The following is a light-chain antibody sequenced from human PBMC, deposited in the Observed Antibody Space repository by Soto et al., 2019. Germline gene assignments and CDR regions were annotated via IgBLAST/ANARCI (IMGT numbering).Light chain of an antibody. V-gene: IGKV3-20*01. Sequence: EIVLTQSPGTLSLSPGERATLSCRASQSVSSSYLAWYQQKPGQAPRLLIYGASTRATGIPDRFSGSGSGTDFTLTVSRLEPEDFAVYYCQQYGDSPYTFGAGTNLEIK. J-gene: IGKJ2*01. CDR2: GAS. CDR3: QQYGDSPYT. CDR1: QSVSSSY.